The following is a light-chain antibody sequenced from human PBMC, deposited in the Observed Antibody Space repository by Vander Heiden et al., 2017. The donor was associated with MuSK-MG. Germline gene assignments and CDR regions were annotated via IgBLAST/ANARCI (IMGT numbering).Light chain of an antibody. Sequence: DIVMTQSPDPLAVSLGEMATSHCNARQGVLYSSNNKNYLAWYQQKPGQPPKLLIYWASTRESGVPDRFSGSGSGTDFTLTISSLQAEDVAVYYCQQYYSTLMYTFGQGTKLEIK. CDR3: QQYYSTLMYT. J-gene: IGKJ2*01. V-gene: IGKV4-1*01. CDR2: WAS. CDR1: QGVLYSSNNKNY.